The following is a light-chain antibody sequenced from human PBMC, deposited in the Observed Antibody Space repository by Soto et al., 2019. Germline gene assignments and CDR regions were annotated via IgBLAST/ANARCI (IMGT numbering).Light chain of an antibody. CDR1: NIRSKN. J-gene: IGLJ2*01. V-gene: IGLV3-9*01. CDR3: QVWDSGSVV. CDR2: RDF. Sequence: SYELTQPLSVSVALGQTAKITCEGDNIRSKNVHWYQQKAGQAPVVVINRDFNRPSGIPERISGSNSGNTAPLTITSAQAGDEADYYCQVWDSGSVVFGGGTKLTVL.